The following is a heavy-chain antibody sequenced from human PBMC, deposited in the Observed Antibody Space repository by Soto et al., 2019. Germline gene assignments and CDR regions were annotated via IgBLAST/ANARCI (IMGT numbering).Heavy chain of an antibody. J-gene: IGHJ6*03. D-gene: IGHD1-1*01. V-gene: IGHV3-74*01. Sequence: EVQLVESGGGLIQPGGSLRLSCAASGFSFSDYWIHWVRQVPGKGLVWVSRIKGDETTTNYADFVKGRFTISRDNAKNTVFLQMNSLRVEDTAVYYCARGGWKAYCMDVWGKGATVSVSS. CDR1: GFSFSDYW. CDR2: IKGDETTT. CDR3: ARGGWKAYCMDV.